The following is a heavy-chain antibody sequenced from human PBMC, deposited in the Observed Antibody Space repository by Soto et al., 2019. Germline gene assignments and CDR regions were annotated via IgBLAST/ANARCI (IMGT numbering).Heavy chain of an antibody. J-gene: IGHJ4*02. CDR3: ARDGDVNTGFGKDY. Sequence: GGSLRLSCAASGFAFSSYVMHWVRQAPGKELEWVAFIWHDGGNKFYAESVKGRFTISRDNSKNTLYLQMTSLSAEDTAMYYCARDGDVNTGFGKDYWGQGTLVTVPS. CDR1: GFAFSSYV. V-gene: IGHV3-33*01. D-gene: IGHD3-16*01. CDR2: IWHDGGNK.